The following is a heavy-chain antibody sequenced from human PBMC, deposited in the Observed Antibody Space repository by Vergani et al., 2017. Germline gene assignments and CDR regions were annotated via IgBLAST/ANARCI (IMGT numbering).Heavy chain of an antibody. Sequence: QVQLVQSGAEVKKPGASVTVSCKASGYTFTSYGISWVRQAPGQGLEWMGWISAYNGNTNYAQKLQGRVTMTTDTSTSTAYVELRSLRSDDTAVYYCAREKYCSSTSCAPPGDYWGQGTLVTVSS. CDR3: AREKYCSSTSCAPPGDY. CDR2: ISAYNGNT. CDR1: GYTFTSYG. V-gene: IGHV1-18*01. D-gene: IGHD2-2*01. J-gene: IGHJ4*02.